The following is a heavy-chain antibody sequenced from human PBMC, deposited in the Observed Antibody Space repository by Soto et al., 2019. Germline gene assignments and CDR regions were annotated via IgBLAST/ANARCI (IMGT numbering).Heavy chain of an antibody. CDR1: GGSISSYY. J-gene: IGHJ5*02. D-gene: IGHD6-19*01. V-gene: IGHV4-59*08. Sequence: PSETLSLTCTVSGGSISSYYWSWIRQPPGKGLEWIGYIYYSGTTNYNPSLKSRVSISVDTSKNYFSLKVNSVTAADTAVYYCARRSSSGFVNWFDPWGQGTLVIVSS. CDR2: IYYSGTT. CDR3: ARRSSSGFVNWFDP.